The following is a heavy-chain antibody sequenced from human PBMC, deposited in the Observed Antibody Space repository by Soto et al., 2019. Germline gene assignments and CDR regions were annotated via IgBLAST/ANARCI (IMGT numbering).Heavy chain of an antibody. CDR1: GFTFSSYW. D-gene: IGHD6-13*01. J-gene: IGHJ4*02. CDR2: IKQDGSEK. Sequence: SLRLSCAASGFTFSSYWMSWVRQAPGKGLEWVANIKQDGSEKYYVDSVKGRFTISRDNAKNSLYLQMNSLRAEDTAVYYCARVANIAAAGTNDYWGQGTLVTVSS. CDR3: ARVANIAAAGTNDY. V-gene: IGHV3-7*03.